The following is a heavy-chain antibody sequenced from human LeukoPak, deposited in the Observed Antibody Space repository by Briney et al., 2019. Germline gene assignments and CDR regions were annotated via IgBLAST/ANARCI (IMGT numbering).Heavy chain of an antibody. J-gene: IGHJ4*02. V-gene: IGHV2-5*01. D-gene: IGHD3-9*01. Sequence: SGPTLVKPTQTLTLTCTFSGLSLSTSRLGVGWIRQPPGKALEWLALIYWNDDKRYSTSLKSRLTITKDTSKNQVVLTMANMDPVDTATYYCAHISQDFDWSVFYDYWGQGTLVTVSS. CDR1: GLSLSTSRLG. CDR2: IYWNDDK. CDR3: AHISQDFDWSVFYDY.